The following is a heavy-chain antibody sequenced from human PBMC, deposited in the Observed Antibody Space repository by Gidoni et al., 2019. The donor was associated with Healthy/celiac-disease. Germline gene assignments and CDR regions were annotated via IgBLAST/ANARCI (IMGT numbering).Heavy chain of an antibody. CDR2: IYPGASDT. V-gene: IGHV5-51*01. D-gene: IGHD5-18*01. J-gene: IGHJ4*02. CDR3: ARLIADTAMEYYFDY. Sequence: EVQLVQSGAAVKKHGASLKLSCRGSGYRFTSYWIGWVRQMPGKGLEWMGIIYPGASDTRYSPSFQGQVTISADKSISTAYLQWSSLKASDTAMYYCARLIADTAMEYYFDYWGQGTLVTVSS. CDR1: GYRFTSYW.